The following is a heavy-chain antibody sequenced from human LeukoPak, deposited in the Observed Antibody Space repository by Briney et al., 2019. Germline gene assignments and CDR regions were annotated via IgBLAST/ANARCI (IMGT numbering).Heavy chain of an antibody. V-gene: IGHV3-23*01. CDR1: KFTFSTYP. CDR2: IMGSRNTT. D-gene: IGHD6-13*01. CDR3: AKLSAGSSRWVDY. Sequence: GGALRLSCVASKFTFSTYPMTGVRPAPGKGLEWVSAIMGSRNTTYYADSVKGRFTNSRDNSKNTLYLQLISLRTEDTAVYYCAKLSAGSSRWVDYWGQGSLVSVSS. J-gene: IGHJ4*02.